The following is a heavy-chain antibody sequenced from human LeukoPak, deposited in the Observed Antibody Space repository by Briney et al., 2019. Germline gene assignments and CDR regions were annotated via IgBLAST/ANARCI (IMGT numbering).Heavy chain of an antibody. V-gene: IGHV3-66*03. D-gene: IGHD2-15*01. J-gene: IGHJ3*02. CDR1: GFTVSNSY. CDR2: ISSSGMYT. Sequence: GGSLRLSCAASGFTVSNSYMSWVRQAPGKGLEWVSIISSSGMYTEYEDSVKGRFTISRDNSKNTLYLQMSSLRAEDTAVYYCVKWVVDCSGGSCYPSDAFDIWGQGTMVTVSS. CDR3: VKWVVDCSGGSCYPSDAFDI.